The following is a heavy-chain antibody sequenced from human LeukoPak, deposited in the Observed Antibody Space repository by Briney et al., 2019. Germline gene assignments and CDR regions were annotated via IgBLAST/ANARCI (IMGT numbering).Heavy chain of an antibody. CDR2: ISAYNGNT. D-gene: IGHD3-10*01. CDR3: ARDRLLWFGESPTAYYYYGMDV. J-gene: IGHJ6*02. Sequence: ASVKVSCKASGYTFTSYGISWVRQAPGQGLEWMGWISAYNGNTNYAQKLQGRVTMTTDTSTSTAYMELRSLRSDDTAVYYCARDRLLWFGESPTAYYYYGMDVWGQGTTVTVSS. CDR1: GYTFTSYG. V-gene: IGHV1-18*01.